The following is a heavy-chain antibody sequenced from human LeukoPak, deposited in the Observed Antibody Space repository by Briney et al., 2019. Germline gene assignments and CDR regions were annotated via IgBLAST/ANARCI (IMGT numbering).Heavy chain of an antibody. V-gene: IGHV4-34*01. J-gene: IGHJ4*02. CDR2: INHSGST. CDR3: ARGVIVGAITFDY. D-gene: IGHD1-26*01. Sequence: SETLSLTCAVYGGSFSGYYWSWIRQPPGKGLEGIGEINHSGSTNYNPSLKSRVTISVDTSKNQFSLKLSSVTAADTAVYYCARGVIVGAITFDYWGQGTLVTVSS. CDR1: GGSFSGYY.